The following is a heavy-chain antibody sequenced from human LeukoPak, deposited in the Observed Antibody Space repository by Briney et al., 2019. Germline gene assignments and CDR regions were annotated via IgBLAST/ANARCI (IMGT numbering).Heavy chain of an antibody. CDR3: PTEPISSSWSYYGMDV. CDR2: FDPEDGET. V-gene: IGHV1-24*01. CDR1: GNTLTELS. J-gene: IGHJ6*02. D-gene: IGHD6-13*01. Sequence: ASVKVSCKVSGNTLTELSMHWVRQAPGKGLEWMGGFDPEDGETIYAQKFQGRVTMTEDTSTDIAYMELSSLRSEDTAVYYCPTEPISSSWSYYGMDVWGQGTTVTVSS.